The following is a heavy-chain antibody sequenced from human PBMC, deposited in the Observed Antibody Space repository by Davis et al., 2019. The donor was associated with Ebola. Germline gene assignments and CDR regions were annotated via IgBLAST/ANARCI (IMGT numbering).Heavy chain of an antibody. V-gene: IGHV4-39*07. J-gene: IGHJ4*02. CDR3: ARLDTAMVYNY. CDR1: GGSISSSSYY. D-gene: IGHD5-18*01. CDR2: IYYSGST. Sequence: SETLSLTCTVSGGSISSSSYYWGWIRQPPGKGLEWIGSIYYSGSTYYNPSPKSRVTISVDTSKNQFSLKLSSVTAADTAVYYCARLDTAMVYNYWGQGTLVTVSS.